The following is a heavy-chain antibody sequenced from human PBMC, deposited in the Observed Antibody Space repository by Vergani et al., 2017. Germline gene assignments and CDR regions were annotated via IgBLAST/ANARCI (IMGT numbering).Heavy chain of an antibody. CDR1: GGSFSGYY. V-gene: IGHV4-34*01. D-gene: IGHD6-13*01. CDR3: ARTRQQLVSYYCYYMDV. CDR2: INHSGST. Sequence: QVQLQESGPGLVKPSETLSLTCAVYGGSFSGYYWSWIRQPPGKGLEWIAEINHSGSTNYNPSPKSGVTISVDTSKNQFSLKLSSVTAADTAVYYCARTRQQLVSYYCYYMDVWGKGTTVTVSS. J-gene: IGHJ6*03.